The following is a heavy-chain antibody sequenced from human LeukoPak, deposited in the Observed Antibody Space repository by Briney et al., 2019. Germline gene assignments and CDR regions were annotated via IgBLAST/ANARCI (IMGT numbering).Heavy chain of an antibody. J-gene: IGHJ4*02. CDR1: GFTFSSYA. V-gene: IGHV3-23*01. D-gene: IGHD3-10*01. Sequence: GGSLRLSCAASGFTFSSYAMSWVRQAPGKGLEWVSAISGSGGSTYYADSVKGRFTISRDNSKNTLYLQMNSLRAEDTAVYCCAKTTKRLLWFGELLKSFDYWGQGTLVTVSS. CDR2: ISGSGGST. CDR3: AKTTKRLLWFGELLKSFDY.